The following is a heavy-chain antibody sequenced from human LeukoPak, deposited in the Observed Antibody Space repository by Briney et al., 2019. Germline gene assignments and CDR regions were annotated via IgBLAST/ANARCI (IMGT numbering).Heavy chain of an antibody. J-gene: IGHJ4*02. D-gene: IGHD3-3*01. Sequence: TGGSLRLSCAASGFTVSGNYMSWVRQAPGKGLEWVSVIYSGGGTYYADSVKGRFTISRDNSKNTVYLQMNSLRAEDTAVYYCARASFWFGYSGYYFDFWGQGTLVTVSS. CDR1: GFTVSGNY. CDR3: ARASFWFGYSGYYFDF. CDR2: IYSGGGT. V-gene: IGHV3-66*01.